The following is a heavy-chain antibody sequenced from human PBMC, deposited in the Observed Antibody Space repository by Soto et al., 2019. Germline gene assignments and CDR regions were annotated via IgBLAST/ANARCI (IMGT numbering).Heavy chain of an antibody. V-gene: IGHV4-31*03. CDR2: IYYSGST. D-gene: IGHD3-22*01. J-gene: IGHJ4*02. CDR1: GGSISSGGYS. Sequence: QVQLQESGPGLVKPSQTLSLTCTVSGGSISSGGYSWSWIRQHPGQGLEWIGYIYYSGSTYYNPSLKSRVTISVDTSKNQFSLKLSSVTAADTAVYYCASTSYYYDSSGYYPPFDYWGQGTLVTVSS. CDR3: ASTSYYYDSSGYYPPFDY.